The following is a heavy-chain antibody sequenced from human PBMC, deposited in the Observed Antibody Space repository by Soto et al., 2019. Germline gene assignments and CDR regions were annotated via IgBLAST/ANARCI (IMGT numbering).Heavy chain of an antibody. J-gene: IGHJ3*02. Sequence: GGSLRLSCAASGFTFSNFWMYWVRQAPGKGLVWVSRVSNGGAGTSHADFVKGRFTISRDNSKNTLYLQMNSLRAEDTAVYYCAKDPSYYYGSGKFHDAFDIWGQGTMVTVSS. D-gene: IGHD3-10*01. V-gene: IGHV3-74*03. CDR1: GFTFSNFW. CDR3: AKDPSYYYGSGKFHDAFDI. CDR2: VSNGGAGT.